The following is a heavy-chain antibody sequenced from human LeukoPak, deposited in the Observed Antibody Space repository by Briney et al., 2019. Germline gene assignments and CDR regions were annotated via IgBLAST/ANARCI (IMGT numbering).Heavy chain of an antibody. CDR1: GFTFNNYW. D-gene: IGHD3-22*01. J-gene: IGHJ6*03. CDR3: ARVPDSSGYYYLYYYMDV. CDR2: ISPDGSEK. V-gene: IGHV3-7*01. Sequence: GGSLRLSCAVSGFTFNNYWMSWVRQAPGKGLEWVANISPDGSEKSYVDSVKGRFTTSRDNAKNSLYLQMNSLRAEDTAVYYCARVPDSSGYYYLYYYMDVWGKGTTVTVSS.